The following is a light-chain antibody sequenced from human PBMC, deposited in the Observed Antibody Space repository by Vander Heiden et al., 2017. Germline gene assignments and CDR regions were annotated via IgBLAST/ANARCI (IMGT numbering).Light chain of an antibody. CDR3: QQDDSYPLT. CDR1: QGISSY. Sequence: AIRVTQSPSSVSASTGDRVTITCRASQGISSYLAWYQQKPGKAPKLLIYAASTLQSGVPSRFSGSGSGTDFTLTISCLQSQDFATYYCQQDDSYPLTFGQGTLMEIK. V-gene: IGKV1-8*01. J-gene: IGKJ5*01. CDR2: AAS.